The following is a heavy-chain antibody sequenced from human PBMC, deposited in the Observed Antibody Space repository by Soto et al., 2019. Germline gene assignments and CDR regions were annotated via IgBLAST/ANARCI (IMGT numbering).Heavy chain of an antibody. D-gene: IGHD2-15*01. CDR1: GFTFSSHS. J-gene: IGHJ4*02. CDR3: ARDPSQDYCYVGSCHYFDY. CDR2: ISSSSTTV. Sequence: EVQLVESGGGLVQPGGSLRVSCAASGFTFSSHSTNWVRQAPGKGLEWVSFISSSSTTVYYADSVKGRFTISRDNAKNTLYLQMNSLRDEDTAVYYCARDPSQDYCYVGSCHYFDYWGQGTLVTVSS. V-gene: IGHV3-48*02.